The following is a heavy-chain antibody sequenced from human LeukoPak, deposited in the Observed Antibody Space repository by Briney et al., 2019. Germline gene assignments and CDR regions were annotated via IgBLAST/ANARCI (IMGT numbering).Heavy chain of an antibody. CDR2: ISYDGSNK. J-gene: IGHJ4*02. CDR3: AKDLAIFGVVINSGFDY. Sequence: GGSLRLSCAASGFTFSSYMMNWVRQAPGKGLEWVAVISYDGSNKYYADSVKGRFTISRDNSKNTLYLQMNSLRAEDTAVYYCAKDLAIFGVVINSGFDYWGQGTLVTVSS. D-gene: IGHD3-3*01. V-gene: IGHV3-30*18. CDR1: GFTFSSYM.